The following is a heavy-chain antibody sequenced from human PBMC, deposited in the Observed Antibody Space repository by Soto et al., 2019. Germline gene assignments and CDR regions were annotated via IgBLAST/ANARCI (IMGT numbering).Heavy chain of an antibody. CDR1: GGSISSVGYY. CDR3: ARDRPIPYGSGSPPLVYMVV. Sequence: SETLSLTCTVSGGSISSVGYYWSWIRQHPGKGLEWIGYIYYSGSTYYNPSLKSRVTISVDTSKNQFSLKLSSVTAADTAVYYCARDRPIPYGSGSPPLVYMVVWGKGTTVTVSS. J-gene: IGHJ6*03. CDR2: IYYSGST. D-gene: IGHD3-10*01. V-gene: IGHV4-31*03.